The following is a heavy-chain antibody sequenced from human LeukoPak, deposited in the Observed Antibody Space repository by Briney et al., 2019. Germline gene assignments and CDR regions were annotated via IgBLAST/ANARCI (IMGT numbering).Heavy chain of an antibody. J-gene: IGHJ4*02. Sequence: GESLKISCKGSGYSFTSYWIGWVRQMPGKGLEWMGIIYPGDSDTRYSPSFQGQVTISADKSISAAYLQWSSLKASDTAMYYCARLWDIVVVPAAGIFDYWGQGTLVTVSS. CDR2: IYPGDSDT. D-gene: IGHD2-2*01. V-gene: IGHV5-51*01. CDR1: GYSFTSYW. CDR3: ARLWDIVVVPAAGIFDY.